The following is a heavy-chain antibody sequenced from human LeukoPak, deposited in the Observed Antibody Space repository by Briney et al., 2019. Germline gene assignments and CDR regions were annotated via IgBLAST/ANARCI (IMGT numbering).Heavy chain of an antibody. J-gene: IGHJ4*02. D-gene: IGHD3-22*01. Sequence: ASVKVSCKASVYTFTSYFMYWLRQATGQGVEWMGIINPSGCNTNYAQRFQCRVTMTRDTSTSTVYMELSSLRSEDTAMYYCARDRTHYYESSGYYSRWEYWGQGTLVTVSS. CDR2: INPSGCNT. CDR3: ARDRTHYYESSGYYSRWEY. V-gene: IGHV1-46*01. CDR1: VYTFTSYF.